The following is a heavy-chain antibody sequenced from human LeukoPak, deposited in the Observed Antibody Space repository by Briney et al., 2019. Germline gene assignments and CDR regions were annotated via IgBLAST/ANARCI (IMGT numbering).Heavy chain of an antibody. CDR1: GYSFTSYW. CDR3: AREGGFQRSGYYPFDY. CDR2: IYPGDSDT. D-gene: IGHD3-3*01. Sequence: GESLKISCKGSGYSFTSYWIGWVRQMPGKGLEWMGIIYPGDSDTRYSPSFQGQVTISADKSISTTYLQWSSLKASDTAMYYCAREGGFQRSGYYPFDYWGQGTLVTVSS. J-gene: IGHJ4*02. V-gene: IGHV5-51*01.